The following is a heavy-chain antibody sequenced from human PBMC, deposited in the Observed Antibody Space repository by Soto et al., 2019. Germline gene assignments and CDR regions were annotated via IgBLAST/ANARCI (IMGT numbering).Heavy chain of an antibody. CDR2: ISAYNGNT. CDR1: GYTFTNFG. CDR3: ARGGIPIDY. D-gene: IGHD3-16*01. Sequence: QVQLVQSGAEVKKPGASVKVSCKTSGYTFTNFGLSWVRQAPGQGLEWMGWISAYNGNTNYAQNFQGRVTMTTDTSTGTAYMQLTRPRSADTDVYYCARGGIPIDYWGQGTLVSVS. V-gene: IGHV1-18*01. J-gene: IGHJ4*02.